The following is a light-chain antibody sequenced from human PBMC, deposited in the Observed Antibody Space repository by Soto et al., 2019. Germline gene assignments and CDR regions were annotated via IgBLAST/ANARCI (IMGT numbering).Light chain of an antibody. CDR3: AAWDARLNGPV. CDR1: SSNIGSNT. J-gene: IGLJ2*01. V-gene: IGLV1-44*01. CDR2: SNN. Sequence: QSVLTQPPSASGTPGQRVTISCSGSSSNIGSNTVNWYQQLPGTAPKLLIYSNNQRPSGVPDRFSGSKSGTSASLAISGLQSEDEADYYCAAWDARLNGPVFGGGTQLTVL.